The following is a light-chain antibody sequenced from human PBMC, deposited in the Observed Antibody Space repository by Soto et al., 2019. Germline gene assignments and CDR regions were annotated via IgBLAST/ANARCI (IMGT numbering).Light chain of an antibody. Sequence: QSVLTQPASVSGSPGQSITISCTGTSSDVGGYNYVPWYQQHPGKAPKLVIYEVTKRPSGVSNRFSGSKSGNTASLTISGLQAEDETDYYCSSYTSTNHVVFGGGTKLTVL. J-gene: IGLJ2*01. V-gene: IGLV2-14*01. CDR3: SSYTSTNHVV. CDR2: EVT. CDR1: SSDVGGYNY.